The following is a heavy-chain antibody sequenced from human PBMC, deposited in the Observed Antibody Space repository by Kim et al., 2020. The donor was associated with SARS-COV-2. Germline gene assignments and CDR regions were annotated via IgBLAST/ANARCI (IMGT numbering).Heavy chain of an antibody. CDR2: GST. J-gene: IGHJ4*02. CDR3: ARIEVFDFDY. D-gene: IGHD2-21*01. V-gene: IGHV4-34*01. Sequence: GSTIYNPSLESRVSISVDTSKNQFSLRLSSVTAADTAVYYCARIEVFDFDYWGQGTLVTVSS.